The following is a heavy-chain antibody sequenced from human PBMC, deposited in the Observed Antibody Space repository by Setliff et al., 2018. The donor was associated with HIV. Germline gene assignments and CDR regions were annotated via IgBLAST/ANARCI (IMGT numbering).Heavy chain of an antibody. V-gene: IGHV4-38-2*01. J-gene: IGHJ4*02. CDR2: MYHSGST. Sequence: SETLSLTCAVSGYSISSGYCWGWLRQPPGKVQECIGSMYHSGSTYYTPPLKSGATISVDTSKNYFSLMLSYVPAADTAVYYCARQMPWVREVLVASIDYWGQGTLVTVSS. CDR3: ARQMPWVREVLVASIDY. CDR1: GYSISSGYC. D-gene: IGHD3-10*01.